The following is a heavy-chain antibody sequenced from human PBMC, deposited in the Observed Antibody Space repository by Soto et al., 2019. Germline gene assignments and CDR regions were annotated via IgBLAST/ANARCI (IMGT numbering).Heavy chain of an antibody. CDR1: GFTFSIYL. J-gene: IGHJ5*02. CDR3: AREVYYYDSSGHPNWFDP. D-gene: IGHD3-22*01. CDR2: INSDGSST. Sequence: GGSLRLSCAASGFTFSIYLMHWVRQAPGKGLVWVSRINSDGSSTSYADSVKGRFTISRDNAKNTLYLQMNSLRAEDTAVYYCAREVYYYDSSGHPNWFDPWGQGTLVTVSS. V-gene: IGHV3-74*01.